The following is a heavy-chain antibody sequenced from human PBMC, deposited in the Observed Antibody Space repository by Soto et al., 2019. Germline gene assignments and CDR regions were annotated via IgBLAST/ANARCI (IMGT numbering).Heavy chain of an antibody. CDR2: ISAYNGNT. CDR3: ARDLGGYCSGGSCYVVDAFDI. J-gene: IGHJ3*02. D-gene: IGHD2-15*01. V-gene: IGHV1-18*01. CDR1: GYTFTSYG. Sequence: GASVKVSCKASGYTFTSYGISWVRQAPGQGLEWMGWISAYNGNTNYAQKLQGRVTMTTDTSTSTAYMELRSLRSDDTAVYYCARDLGGYCSGGSCYVVDAFDIWGQGTMVTVSS.